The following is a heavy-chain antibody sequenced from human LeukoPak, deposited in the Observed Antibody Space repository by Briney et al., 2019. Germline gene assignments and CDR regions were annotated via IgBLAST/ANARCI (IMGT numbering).Heavy chain of an antibody. V-gene: IGHV3-53*01. D-gene: IGHD4-11*01. CDR2: IYSGGST. CDR1: GSTVSSNY. J-gene: IGHJ4*02. CDR3: ARDSGLTTQDY. Sequence: GGSLRLSCAASGSTVSSNYMSWVRQAPGKGLEWVSVIYSGGSTYYADSVKGRFTISRDYSKNTLYLQMNSLRAEDTAVYYCARDSGLTTQDYWGQGTLVTVSS.